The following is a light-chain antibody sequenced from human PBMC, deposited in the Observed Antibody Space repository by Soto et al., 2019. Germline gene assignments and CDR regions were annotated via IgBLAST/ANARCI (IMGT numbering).Light chain of an antibody. CDR2: GNS. CDR3: QSYDSSLSGWV. V-gene: IGLV1-40*01. CDR1: SSNIGAGYD. J-gene: IGLJ1*01. Sequence: QSVLTQPPSVSGAQRHRVPISCTGSSSNIGAGYDVHWYQQLPGTAPKLLIYGNSNRPSGVPDRFSGSKSGTSASLAITGLQAEDEADYYCQSYDSSLSGWVFGTGTKVTVL.